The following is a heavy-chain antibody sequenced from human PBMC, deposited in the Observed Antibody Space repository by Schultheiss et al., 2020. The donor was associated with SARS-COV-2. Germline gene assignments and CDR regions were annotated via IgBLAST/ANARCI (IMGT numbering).Heavy chain of an antibody. CDR1: GYTFSDYY. CDR2: MKPNSGIT. Sequence: ASVKVSCKAYGYTFSDYYMHWVRQAPGQGLEWMGRMKPNSGITHYAPKFQGRVTMTGDTSISTAYMELSSLRSDDTAVYYCARDEKLLLRPSNFDYWGQGTLVTVSS. V-gene: IGHV1-2*06. J-gene: IGHJ4*02. D-gene: IGHD2-15*01. CDR3: ARDEKLLLRPSNFDY.